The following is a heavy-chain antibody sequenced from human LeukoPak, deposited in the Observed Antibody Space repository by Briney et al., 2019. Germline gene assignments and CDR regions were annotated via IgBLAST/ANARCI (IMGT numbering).Heavy chain of an antibody. Sequence: ASVKVSCKASGYTFTGYYMHWVRQAPGQGLEWMGWINPNSGGTNCAQKFQGRVTMTRDTSISTAYMELSSLRSDDTAVYYCAREGYGKAAAGYNWFDPWGQGTLVTVSS. CDR1: GYTFTGYY. J-gene: IGHJ5*02. V-gene: IGHV1-2*02. CDR2: INPNSGGT. D-gene: IGHD6-13*01. CDR3: AREGYGKAAAGYNWFDP.